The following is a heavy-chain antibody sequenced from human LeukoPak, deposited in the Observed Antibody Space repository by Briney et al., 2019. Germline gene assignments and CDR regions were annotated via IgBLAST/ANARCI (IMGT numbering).Heavy chain of an antibody. CDR3: ARGAAHSYGYFSDY. CDR2: ISTSSNTI. J-gene: IGHJ4*02. V-gene: IGHV3-48*01. D-gene: IGHD5-18*01. Sequence: GGSLRLSCEASGYIFGDYSMSWVRQAPGKGLEWLSFISTSSNTIYYADSVRGRFTVSRDNAHNSLYLQMNSLTVEDTATYYCARGAAHSYGYFSDYWGQGILVAVSS. CDR1: GYIFGDYS.